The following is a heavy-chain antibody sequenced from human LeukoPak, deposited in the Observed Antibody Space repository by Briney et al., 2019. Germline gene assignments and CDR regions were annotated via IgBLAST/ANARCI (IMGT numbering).Heavy chain of an antibody. D-gene: IGHD6-19*01. CDR3: ARDGSGCTFDY. Sequence: GGSLRLSCAASGFTFSSYDMHWVRQAPGKGLEWVAVISYDGSNKYYADSVKGRFTISRDNSKNTLYLQMNSLRPEDTAVYFCARDGSGCTFDYWGQGTLVTVSS. V-gene: IGHV3-30*04. J-gene: IGHJ4*02. CDR1: GFTFSSYD. CDR2: ISYDGSNK.